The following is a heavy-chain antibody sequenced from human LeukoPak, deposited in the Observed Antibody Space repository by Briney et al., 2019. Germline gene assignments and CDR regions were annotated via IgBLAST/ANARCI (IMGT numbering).Heavy chain of an antibody. CDR3: ARDYYDSSGYPHPFDY. V-gene: IGHV3-30-3*01. CDR2: ISYDGSNK. D-gene: IGHD3-22*01. CDR1: GFTFSSYA. J-gene: IGHJ4*02. Sequence: GGSLRLSCAASGFTFSSYAMHWVRRAPGKGLEWVAVISYDGSNKYYADSVKGRFTISRDNSKNTLYLQMNSLRAEDTAVYYCARDYYDSSGYPHPFDYWGQGTLVTVSS.